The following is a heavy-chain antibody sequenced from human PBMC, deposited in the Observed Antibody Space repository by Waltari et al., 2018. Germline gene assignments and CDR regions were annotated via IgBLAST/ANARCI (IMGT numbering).Heavy chain of an antibody. CDR3: ARDGGNLYYCDY. V-gene: IGHV1-2*02. CDR2: INPNSGDK. CDR1: GYTLAGDH. Sequence: QVQLVQSGTEVKKPGASVKVSCKASGYTLAGDHMHWVRPAPGQGLEWRGWINPNSGDKNDAQQLQGRVIMTRDTSINTAYMEMRSLTADDTAVYYCARDGGNLYYCDYWGQGALVTVSS. D-gene: IGHD4-4*01. J-gene: IGHJ4*02.